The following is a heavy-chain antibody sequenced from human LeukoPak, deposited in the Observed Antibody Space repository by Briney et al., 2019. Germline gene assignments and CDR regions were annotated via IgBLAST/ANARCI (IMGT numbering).Heavy chain of an antibody. CDR3: ARVAVTEIYYYYGLVV. Sequence: GGSLRLSCVASRFTFSSYAMHWVRQIAGKGLDWVAVISYDGRQTYYADSVKGRFTVSRDNSKNTVYLQMNRLRAEDTAVYYCARVAVTEIYYYYGLVVWGQGTTVTVSS. V-gene: IGHV3-30*04. CDR2: ISYDGRQT. CDR1: RFTFSSYA. J-gene: IGHJ6*02. D-gene: IGHD2-21*02.